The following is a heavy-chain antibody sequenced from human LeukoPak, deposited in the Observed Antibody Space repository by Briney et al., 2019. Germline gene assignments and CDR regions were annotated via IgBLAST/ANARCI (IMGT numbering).Heavy chain of an antibody. CDR2: INLSGGGT. CDR1: GYTFTSYY. V-gene: IGHV1-46*01. CDR3: AREGYCSGASCHSGAHFQH. Sequence: ASVKVSCKASGYTFTSYYMHWVRQAPGQGLEWMGIINLSGGGTTYAQKFQGRVTMTRDMSTSTVYMELSSLRSADTAVYYCAREGYCSGASCHSGAHFQHWGQGTLVTVSS. D-gene: IGHD2-15*01. J-gene: IGHJ1*01.